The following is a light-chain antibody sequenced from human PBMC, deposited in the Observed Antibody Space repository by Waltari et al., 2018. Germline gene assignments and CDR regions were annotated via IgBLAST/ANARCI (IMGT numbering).Light chain of an antibody. CDR2: DAS. Sequence: EIVLTQSPASLSLSPGDRATLSCRSSPCVGRTLAWYQQRPGQAPRLLIYDASSRATGIPDRFSCSGSGEDFSLTISRLEPEDFAVYYCQKYGTRPATFGQGTKVEVK. J-gene: IGKJ1*01. CDR1: PCVGRT. V-gene: IGKV3-20*01. CDR3: QKYGTRPAT.